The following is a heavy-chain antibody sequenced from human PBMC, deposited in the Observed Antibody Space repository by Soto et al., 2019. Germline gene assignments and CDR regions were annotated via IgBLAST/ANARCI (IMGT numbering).Heavy chain of an antibody. CDR1: VVSISSGDYY. V-gene: IGHV4-30-4*02. Sequence: SDTLSLTCTVSVVSISSGDYYCSWIRQPPGKGLEWIGYVYYSGSTYYNPSLKSRVTISVDTSKKQFYLKLSSVTAADTAVSYCARASSSWSYWGQGTLDIVS. CDR3: ARASSSWSY. D-gene: IGHD6-13*01. J-gene: IGHJ4*02. CDR2: VYYSGST.